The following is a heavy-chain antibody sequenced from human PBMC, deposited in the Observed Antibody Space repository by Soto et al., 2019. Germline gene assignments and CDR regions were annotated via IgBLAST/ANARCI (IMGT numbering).Heavy chain of an antibody. CDR1: GYTFTGYY. CDR2: INPNSGGT. CDR3: ARRKGDYYDSSGYHYYFDY. D-gene: IGHD3-22*01. Sequence: ASVKVSCKASGYTFTGYYVHWVRQAPGQGLEWMGWINPNSGGTKSAQKFQGRVTMTRDTSISTAYMELSRLRSDDTAVYYCARRKGDYYDSSGYHYYFDYWGQGTLVTVPS. J-gene: IGHJ4*02. V-gene: IGHV1-2*02.